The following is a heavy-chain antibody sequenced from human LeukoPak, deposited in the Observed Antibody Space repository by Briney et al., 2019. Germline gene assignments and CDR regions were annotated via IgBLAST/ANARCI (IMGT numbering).Heavy chain of an antibody. CDR1: GGSISSSIYF. D-gene: IGHD3-9*01. CDR3: ASSRRDFDWFDAFDI. Sequence: PSETLSLTCTVSGGSISSSIYFWGWIRQPPGKGLEWIGSIHYSGSTYHDPSLKSRVTVSLDTSKNQFSLKLSSVTAADTAVYYCASSRRDFDWFDAFDIWGQGTMVTVSS. V-gene: IGHV4-39*07. CDR2: IHYSGST. J-gene: IGHJ3*02.